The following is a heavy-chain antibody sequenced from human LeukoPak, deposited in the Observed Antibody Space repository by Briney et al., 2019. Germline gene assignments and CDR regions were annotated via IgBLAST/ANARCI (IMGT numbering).Heavy chain of an antibody. Sequence: PGGSLRLSCAASGFTFSSYRMNWVRQAPGKGLEWVSSISSSSSYIYYADSVKGRFTISRDNAKNSLYLQMNSLRAEDTAVYYCARDPGTGDYDFWSGYIDYWGQGTLVTVSS. D-gene: IGHD3-3*01. CDR1: GFTFSSYR. V-gene: IGHV3-21*01. CDR3: ARDPGTGDYDFWSGYIDY. CDR2: ISSSSSYI. J-gene: IGHJ4*02.